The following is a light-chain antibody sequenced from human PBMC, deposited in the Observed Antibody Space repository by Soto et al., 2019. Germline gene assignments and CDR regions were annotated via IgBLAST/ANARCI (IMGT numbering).Light chain of an antibody. J-gene: IGLJ2*01. CDR3: QSYDSSLSAYVV. CDR2: GNS. CDR1: SSNIGAGYD. Sequence: QSVLTQPPSVSGAPGQRVTISCTGSSSNIGAGYDVHWYQQLPGTAPKLLIYGNSNRPSGVPDRFSGSKSGTSASLAITGLQAEDEADYYGQSYDSSLSAYVVLGEGTKLTVL. V-gene: IGLV1-40*01.